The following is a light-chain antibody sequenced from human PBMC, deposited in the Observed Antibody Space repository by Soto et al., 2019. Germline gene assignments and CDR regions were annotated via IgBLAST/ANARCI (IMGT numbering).Light chain of an antibody. CDR3: CSYTSSSTVL. J-gene: IGLJ2*01. Sequence: QSALTQPASVSGSPGQSITISCTGTSSDVGVYDFVSWYQQHPAKAPKLLIYDVSYRPSGVSDRFSGSKSGNTASLTISGLQAEDEADYYCCSYTSSSTVLFGGWTKLTVL. CDR2: DVS. V-gene: IGLV2-14*01. CDR1: SSDVGVYDF.